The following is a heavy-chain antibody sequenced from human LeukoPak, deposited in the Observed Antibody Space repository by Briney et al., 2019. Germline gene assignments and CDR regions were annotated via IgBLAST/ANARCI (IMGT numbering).Heavy chain of an antibody. CDR2: MYYGGSP. V-gene: IGHV4-59*13. CDR1: GGSISSFY. Sequence: PSETLSLTCTVSGGSISSFYGSWIRQPPGKGLEWIGYMYYGGSPNYNPSLKSRVITSLDTSKNQFSLKLNSVTTADTAVYYCVTGRYSYGWYDHWGQGILVTVSS. CDR3: VTGRYSYGWYDH. D-gene: IGHD1-26*01. J-gene: IGHJ5*02.